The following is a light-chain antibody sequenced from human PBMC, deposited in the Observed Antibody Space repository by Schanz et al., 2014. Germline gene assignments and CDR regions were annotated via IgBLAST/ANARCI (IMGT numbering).Light chain of an antibody. J-gene: IGKJ3*01. V-gene: IGKV1-39*01. CDR3: PFT. CDR2: AAS. CDR1: QSISTY. Sequence: DVQMTQTPSSLSASIGDRVTITCRASQSISTYVNWYQQKPGKAPKLLIYAASSLQSGVPSRFSGSGSGTDFTLSISSLQLEDFATYRVPFTFGPGTKVNIK.